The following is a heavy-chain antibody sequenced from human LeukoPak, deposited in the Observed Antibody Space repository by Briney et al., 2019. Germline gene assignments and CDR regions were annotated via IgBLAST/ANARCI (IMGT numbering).Heavy chain of an antibody. Sequence: SGGSLRLSCAASGFTFSRYGMHWVRQAPGKGLGWVAFIRYDGSNKYYADSVKGRFTISRDNSKKTLYLQMNSLRAEDTAVYYCAKPTSSYFDSWGQGTLVTVSS. CDR2: IRYDGSNK. D-gene: IGHD6-6*01. J-gene: IGHJ4*02. CDR1: GFTFSRYG. V-gene: IGHV3-30*02. CDR3: AKPTSSYFDS.